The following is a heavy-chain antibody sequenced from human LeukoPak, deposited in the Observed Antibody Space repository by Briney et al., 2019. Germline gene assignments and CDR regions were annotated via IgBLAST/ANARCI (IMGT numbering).Heavy chain of an antibody. CDR1: GFTFSSYG. Sequence: PGGSLRLSCAASGFTFSSYGMHWVRQAPGKGLEWVAVISYDGSNKYYADSVKGRFTISRDNSKNTLYLQMNSLRAEDTAGYYCAKCGGRYCSGGSCSPYGMDVWGQGTTVTVSS. D-gene: IGHD2-15*01. V-gene: IGHV3-30*18. J-gene: IGHJ6*02. CDR3: AKCGGRYCSGGSCSPYGMDV. CDR2: ISYDGSNK.